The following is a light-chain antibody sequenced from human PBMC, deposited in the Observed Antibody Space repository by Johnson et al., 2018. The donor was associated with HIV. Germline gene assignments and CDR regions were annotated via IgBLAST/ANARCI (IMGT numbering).Light chain of an antibody. CDR3: GTWDSSLSVLYV. J-gene: IGLJ1*01. CDR1: SSNIGNNY. V-gene: IGLV1-51*02. Sequence: QSVLTQPPSVSAAPGQKVTISCSGSSSNIGNNYLSWYQQLPGTAPKLLIYEKNKRPSGIPDRFSASKSGTSATLDITGLQTGDEADYYCGTWDSSLSVLYVFGTVTKVTVL. CDR2: EKN.